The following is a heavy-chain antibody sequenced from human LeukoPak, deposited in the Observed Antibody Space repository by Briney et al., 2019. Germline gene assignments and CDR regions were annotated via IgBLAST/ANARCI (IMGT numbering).Heavy chain of an antibody. CDR2: INPNSGGT. D-gene: IGHD6-6*01. V-gene: IGHV1-2*02. Sequence: ASVKVSCKASGYTFTVYYMHWVRQAPGQGLEWMGWINPNSGGTNYAQKFQGRVTMTRDTSISTAYMELSRLRSDDTAVYYCARAGPYSSSSSPYGWGQGTLVTVSS. CDR1: GYTFTVYY. J-gene: IGHJ4*02. CDR3: ARAGPYSSSSSPYG.